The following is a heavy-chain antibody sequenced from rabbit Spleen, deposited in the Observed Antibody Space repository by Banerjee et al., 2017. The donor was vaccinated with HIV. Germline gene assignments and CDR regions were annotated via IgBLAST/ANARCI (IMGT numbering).Heavy chain of an antibody. CDR1: GFSFSSGW. V-gene: IGHV1S45*01. CDR3: ARDLSKNGDLTFDL. D-gene: IGHD2-1*01. J-gene: IGHJ4*01. CDR2: IRGGSGTAT. Sequence: QQQLEESGGGLVKPEGSLTLTCTASGFSFSSGWICWVRQAPGKGPEWIACIRGGSGTATYYANWAKGRFTISKTSSTTVTLQMTSLIVADTATYFCARDLSKNGDLTFDLWGPGTLVTV.